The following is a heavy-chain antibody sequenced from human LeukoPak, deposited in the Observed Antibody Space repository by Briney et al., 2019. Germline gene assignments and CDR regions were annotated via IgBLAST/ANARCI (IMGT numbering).Heavy chain of an antibody. V-gene: IGHV4-30-4*01. CDR1: GGSISSGDYY. CDR2: IYYSGST. D-gene: IGHD3-10*01. CDR3: ARRARXLWXGFSDY. J-gene: IGHJ4*02. Sequence: SETLSLTCTVSGGSISSGDYYWSWIRQPPGKGLEWIGYIYYSGSTYYNPSLKSRVTISVDTSKNQFSLKLSSVTAADTAVYYCARRARXLWXGFSDYWGQGTLVTVSS.